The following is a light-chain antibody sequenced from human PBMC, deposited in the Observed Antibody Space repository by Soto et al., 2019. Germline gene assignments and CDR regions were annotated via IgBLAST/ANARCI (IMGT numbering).Light chain of an antibody. J-gene: IGKJ2*01. CDR1: QSIDSGY. CDR2: GAS. CDR3: QQYCTPPFT. Sequence: EIALTQSPGTLSLSPGEGATLSCRASQSIDSGYLAWYQQKPGQAPSLLMYGASSRPTGISDRFSGSGSGTDFTLTISRLEPEDLAVYYCQQYCTPPFTFGQGTKLEIK. V-gene: IGKV3-20*01.